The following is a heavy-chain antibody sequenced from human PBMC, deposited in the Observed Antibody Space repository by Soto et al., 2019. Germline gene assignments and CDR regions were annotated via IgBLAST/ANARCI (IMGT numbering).Heavy chain of an antibody. CDR3: ARDAAVPGESDRFDY. D-gene: IGHD6-19*01. CDR1: GDSVTSNVW. V-gene: IGHV4-4*02. J-gene: IGHJ4*02. Sequence: ASETLSLTCAVSGDSVTSNVWWRWFPQPPGKGLEWIGEAYNNGLTDYNPSLKSRVTMSVDTSKNEFSLKLTSLTAADTAIYYCARDAAVPGESDRFDYWGQGTLVTVSS. CDR2: AYNNGLT.